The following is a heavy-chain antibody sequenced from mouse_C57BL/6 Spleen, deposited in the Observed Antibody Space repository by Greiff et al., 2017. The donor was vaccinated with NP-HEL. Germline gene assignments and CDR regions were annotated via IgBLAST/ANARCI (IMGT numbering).Heavy chain of an antibody. CDR2: INPSTGGT. CDR3: APIYYDYDGRGWYFDV. Sequence: VQLQQSGPELVKPGASVKISCKASGYSFTGYYLNWVKQSPETSLAWIGEINPSTGGTTSNQKFKAKATLTVDNSSSTAYMQLKSLTSEDSAVYYCAPIYYDYDGRGWYFDVWGTGTTVTVSS. J-gene: IGHJ1*03. CDR1: GYSFTGYY. V-gene: IGHV1-42*01. D-gene: IGHD2-4*01.